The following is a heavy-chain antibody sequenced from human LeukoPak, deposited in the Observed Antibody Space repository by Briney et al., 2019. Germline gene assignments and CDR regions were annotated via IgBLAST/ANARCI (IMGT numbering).Heavy chain of an antibody. J-gene: IGHJ4*02. CDR1: GFTFSSYA. Sequence: PGASLRLSCAASGFTFSSYAMAWVRQAPVKGLEGVSVITDSGINTYYTDSVKGRFTISRDNSKNTLYLQMNSLRDEDTAVYYCAKGTLGSCSGASCYPLDYWGQGTLVTVSS. V-gene: IGHV3-23*01. D-gene: IGHD2-15*01. CDR2: ITDSGINT. CDR3: AKGTLGSCSGASCYPLDY.